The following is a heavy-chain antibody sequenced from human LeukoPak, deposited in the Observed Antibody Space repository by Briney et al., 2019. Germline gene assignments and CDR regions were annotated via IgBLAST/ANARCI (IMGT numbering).Heavy chain of an antibody. CDR2: INSDGSST. J-gene: IGHJ6*03. Sequence: GGSLRLXCAASGLTFSDYWMHWVRHAPGKGLVWVSCINSDGSSTSYADSVKGRFTISRDNAKNTLYLQMNSLRAEDTAVYSCVKGMRGDYYMDAWGKGTTVTVSS. D-gene: IGHD2-8*01. CDR1: GLTFSDYW. CDR3: VKGMRGDYYMDA. V-gene: IGHV3-74*01.